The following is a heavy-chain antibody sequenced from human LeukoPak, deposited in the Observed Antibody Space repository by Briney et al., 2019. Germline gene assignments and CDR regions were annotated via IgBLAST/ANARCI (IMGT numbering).Heavy chain of an antibody. D-gene: IGHD4/OR15-4a*01. V-gene: IGHV4-59*01. CDR1: GGSISHYY. CDR2: IYYSGTT. CDR3: AREDPQTKVPEGMDV. J-gene: IGHJ6*02. Sequence: PSETLSLTCTVSGGSISHYYWSWIRQLPGKGLEWIGYIYYSGTTNYNPSLKSRVTISVDTSKNQFSLKLNSVTAADTAVYYCAREDPQTKVPEGMDVWGQGTTVTVSS.